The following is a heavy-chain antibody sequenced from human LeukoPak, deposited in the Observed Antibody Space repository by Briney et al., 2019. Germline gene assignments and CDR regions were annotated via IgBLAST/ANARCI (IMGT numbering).Heavy chain of an antibody. D-gene: IGHD6-6*01. Sequence: SETLSLTCAVSGGSISSSNWWSWVRQPPGKGLEWIGEIYHSGSTNYNPSLKSRVTISVDTSKNQFSLKLSSVTAADTAVYYCARGRVYSSSLDYWGQGTLVTVSS. J-gene: IGHJ4*02. CDR2: IYHSGST. CDR3: ARGRVYSSSLDY. CDR1: GGSISSSNW. V-gene: IGHV4-4*02.